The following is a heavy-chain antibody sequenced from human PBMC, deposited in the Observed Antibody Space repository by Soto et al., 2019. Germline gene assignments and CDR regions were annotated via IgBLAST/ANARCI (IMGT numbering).Heavy chain of an antibody. CDR1: GYTFTSYS. CDR2: INAVNGNT. CDR3: ASRNYGDLDYGLDV. D-gene: IGHD4-17*01. Sequence: QVQLVQSGAEVEKPGASVKVSCKASGYTFTSYSIHWVRQAPGQRLEWMGWINAVNGNTKYSQKFQDRVTFTRDTSASTAYMELSSLRSEDTAVYYCASRNYGDLDYGLDVWGQGTTVTVSS. J-gene: IGHJ6*02. V-gene: IGHV1-3*01.